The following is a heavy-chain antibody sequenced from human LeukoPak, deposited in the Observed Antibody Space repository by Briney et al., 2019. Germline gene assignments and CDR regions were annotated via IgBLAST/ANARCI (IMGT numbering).Heavy chain of an antibody. D-gene: IGHD6-6*01. V-gene: IGHV3-48*01. CDR2: ISSTSSTV. J-gene: IGHJ4*02. Sequence: GGSLRLSCAVSGFTFSSYSMTWVRQAPGKGLEWVSYISSTSSTVYYADSVKGRFTISRDNVKNSLYLQMNSLRAEDTAVYYCARGRDSSSSYPGYWGQGTLVTVSS. CDR3: ARGRDSSSSYPGY. CDR1: GFTFSSYS.